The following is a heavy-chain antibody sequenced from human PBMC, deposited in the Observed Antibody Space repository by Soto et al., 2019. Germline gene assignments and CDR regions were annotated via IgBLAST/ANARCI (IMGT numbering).Heavy chain of an antibody. CDR2: SLNDGSNR. CDR1: GFTFSNYG. V-gene: IGHV3-33*01. CDR3: ARDDEYSGNGMDV. D-gene: IGHD3-10*01. J-gene: IGHJ6*02. Sequence: QVQLVESGGGVVQPGRSLRLSCAASGFTFSNYGMHWVRQAPGKGLEWVAVSLNDGSNRYHADSVKDRFTISRDNSKNMLYLQMNSLRAEDTAVYYCARDDEYSGNGMDVWGQGTMVTVS.